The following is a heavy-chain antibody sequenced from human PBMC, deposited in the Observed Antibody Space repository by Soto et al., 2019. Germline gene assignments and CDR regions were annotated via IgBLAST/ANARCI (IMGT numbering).Heavy chain of an antibody. CDR1: GGSISSSNW. CDR2: IYHSGST. V-gene: IGHV4-4*02. CDR3: ARDSSYYYDSSGYYFDY. Sequence: SETLSLTCAVSGGSISSSNWWSWVRQPPGKGLEWIGEIYHSGSTNYNPSLKSRVTISVDKSKNQFSLKLSSVTAADTAVYYCARDSSYYYDSSGYYFDYWGQGTLVTVSS. D-gene: IGHD3-22*01. J-gene: IGHJ4*02.